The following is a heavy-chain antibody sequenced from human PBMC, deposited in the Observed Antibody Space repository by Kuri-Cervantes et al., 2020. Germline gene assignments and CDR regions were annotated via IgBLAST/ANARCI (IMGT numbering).Heavy chain of an antibody. J-gene: IGHJ3*02. V-gene: IGHV4-38-2*01. CDR2: IYHSGST. D-gene: IGHD3-10*01. CDR3: ARGRRGTNYYGSGSYQALDAFDI. Sequence: SETLSLTCAVSGYSISSGYYWGWIRQPPGKGLEWIGSIYHSGSTNYNPSLKSRVTISVDTSKNQFSLKLSSVTAADTAVYYCARGRRGTNYYGSGSYQALDAFDIWGQGTMVTVSS. CDR1: GYSISSGYY.